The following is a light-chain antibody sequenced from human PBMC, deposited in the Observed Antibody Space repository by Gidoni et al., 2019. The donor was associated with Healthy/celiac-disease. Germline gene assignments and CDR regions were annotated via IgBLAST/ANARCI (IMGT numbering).Light chain of an antibody. J-gene: IGKJ4*01. CDR3: QQLNSYPLT. CDR1: QGISSY. CDR2: AAS. Sequence: DIQLTQSPSFLSASVGDRVTITCRASQGISSYLAWYQQKPGKAPKLLIYAASTLQSGVPSRFIGSGSGTEFTLTISSLQPEDFATYYCQQLNSYPLTFGGGPKVEIK. V-gene: IGKV1-9*01.